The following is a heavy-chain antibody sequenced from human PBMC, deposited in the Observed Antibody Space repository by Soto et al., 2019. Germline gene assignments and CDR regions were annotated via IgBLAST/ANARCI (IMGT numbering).Heavy chain of an antibody. CDR2: TNPKSGVT. D-gene: IGHD6-25*01. J-gene: IGHJ4*02. CDR3: ARAPVRLQLGSSDY. V-gene: IGHV1-2*02. CDR1: GYSFTGYF. Sequence: QVQLVQSGAEVKKPGTSVTVSCKASGYSFTGYFMHWVRQVPGQGLEWMGWTNPKSGVTKYPQKFQGRVTMTSDTSISTAYMELTRLRSDDAAVYYCARAPVRLQLGSSDYWGQGTLVTVSS.